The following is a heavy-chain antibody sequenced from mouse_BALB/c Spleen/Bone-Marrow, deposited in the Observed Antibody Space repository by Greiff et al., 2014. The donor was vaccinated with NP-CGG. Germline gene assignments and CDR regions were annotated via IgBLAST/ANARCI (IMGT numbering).Heavy chain of an antibody. Sequence: VQLQQSGAELASPGASVTLSCKAFGYTFTDHIMNWVKTRPGQGLEWIGRIYPVSGVTNYKQKFKGKTAFSVDRSSSTVYMVLSSLTSVDPAVYYCGRGEYLDDWGAGTTVTVSS. J-gene: IGHJ1*01. CDR3: GRGEYLDD. CDR1: GYTFTDHI. CDR2: IYPVSGVT. V-gene: IGHV1-11*01. D-gene: IGHD2-13*01.